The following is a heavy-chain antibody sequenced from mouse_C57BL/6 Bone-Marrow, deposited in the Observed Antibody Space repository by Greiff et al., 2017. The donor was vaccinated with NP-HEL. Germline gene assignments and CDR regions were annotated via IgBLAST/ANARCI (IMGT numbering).Heavy chain of an antibody. CDR2: IHPNSGST. V-gene: IGHV1-64*01. D-gene: IGHD1-1*01. CDR1: GYTFTSYW. CDR3: ARDRVYYGSSYGYFDV. J-gene: IGHJ1*03. Sequence: QVQLKQPGAELVKPGASVKLSCKASGYTFTSYWMHWVKQRPGQGLEWIGMIHPNSGSTNYNEKFKSKATLTVDKSSSTAYMQLSSLTSEYSAVYYCARDRVYYGSSYGYFDVWGTGTTVTVSS.